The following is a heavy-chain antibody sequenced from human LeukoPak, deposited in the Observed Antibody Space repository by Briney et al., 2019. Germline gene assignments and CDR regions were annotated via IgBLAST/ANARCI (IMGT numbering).Heavy chain of an antibody. V-gene: IGHV1-18*01. CDR1: GYSFSTFG. J-gene: IGHJ4*02. CDR2: ISADNANT. CDR3: ARDWGGDGWFSPTFDY. Sequence: ASVTVSCKPSGYSFSTFGISWVRQAPGQGLEWMGWISADNANTNYAQHFQDRVTMTTDTSTNSAYMELRSLISDDTAVYYCARDWGGDGWFSPTFDYWGQGTLVTVSS. D-gene: IGHD6-19*01.